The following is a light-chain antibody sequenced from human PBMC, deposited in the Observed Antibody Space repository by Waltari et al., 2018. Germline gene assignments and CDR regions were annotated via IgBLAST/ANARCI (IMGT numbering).Light chain of an antibody. Sequence: DIQMTHSPSSLSASVGDRVTNTCRASQSISSYLNWYQQKPGKAPKLLIYAASSLQSGVPSRFSGSGSGTDFTLTISSLQPEDFATYYCQQSYSTPPWTFGQGTKVEIK. V-gene: IGKV1-39*01. J-gene: IGKJ1*01. CDR2: AAS. CDR1: QSISSY. CDR3: QQSYSTPPWT.